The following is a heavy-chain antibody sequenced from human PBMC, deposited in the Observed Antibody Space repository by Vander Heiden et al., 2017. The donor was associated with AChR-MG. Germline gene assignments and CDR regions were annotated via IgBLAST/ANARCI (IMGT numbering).Heavy chain of an antibody. V-gene: IGHV1-69*01. CDR1: GGTFSSYA. CDR2: IIPIFGTA. CDR3: ARGDVDSSGYPFDY. D-gene: IGHD3-22*01. Sequence: QVQLVQSGAEVKKLGSSVKVSCKASGGTFSSYAISWVRQAPGQGLEWMGGIIPIFGTANYAQKFQGRVTITADESTSTAYMELSSLRSEDTAVYYCARGDVDSSGYPFDYWGQGTLVTVSS. J-gene: IGHJ4*02.